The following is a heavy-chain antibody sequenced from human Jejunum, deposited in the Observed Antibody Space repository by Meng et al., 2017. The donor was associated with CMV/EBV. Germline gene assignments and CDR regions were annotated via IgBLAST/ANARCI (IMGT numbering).Heavy chain of an antibody. Sequence: QVQLVQSVGEVKKPGASVKVSCKASGYTFFSYDITWVRQAPGQGLEWMGWISTYNGKTNFAQKLLGRVTMTTDTSANTAYMELRSLRSDDTAIYYCARGIVGTTIDLWGRGTLVTVSS. D-gene: IGHD1-26*01. CDR2: ISTYNGKT. V-gene: IGHV1-18*01. CDR3: ARGIVGTTIDL. J-gene: IGHJ5*02. CDR1: GYTFFSYD.